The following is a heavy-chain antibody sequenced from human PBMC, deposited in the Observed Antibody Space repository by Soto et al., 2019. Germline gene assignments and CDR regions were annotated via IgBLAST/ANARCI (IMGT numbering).Heavy chain of an antibody. CDR2: INPNSGGT. V-gene: IGHV1-2*04. CDR1: GYTFTGYY. Sequence: QVQLVQSGAEVKKPGASVKVSCKASGYTFTGYYMHWVRQAPGQGLEWMGWINPNSGGTNYAQKFQGWVTMTRDTPITTAYMELSRLRSDDTAVYYCARASTSSSWSGYTDYWGQGTLVTVSS. CDR3: ARASTSSSWSGYTDY. J-gene: IGHJ4*02. D-gene: IGHD6-13*01.